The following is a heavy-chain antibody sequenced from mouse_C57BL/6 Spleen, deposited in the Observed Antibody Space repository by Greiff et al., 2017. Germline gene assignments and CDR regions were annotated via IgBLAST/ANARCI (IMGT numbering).Heavy chain of an antibody. D-gene: IGHD2-3*01. CDR2: IYPGDGDT. CDR1: GYAFSSYW. Sequence: VQLQQSGAELVKPGASVKISCKASGYAFSSYWMNWVKQRPGKGLEWIGQIYPGDGDTNYNGTFKGKATLTADKSSSTAYMQLSSLTSEDSAVYFCARSSGYDGYSWFAYWGQGTLVTVSA. J-gene: IGHJ3*01. CDR3: ARSSGYDGYSWFAY. V-gene: IGHV1-80*01.